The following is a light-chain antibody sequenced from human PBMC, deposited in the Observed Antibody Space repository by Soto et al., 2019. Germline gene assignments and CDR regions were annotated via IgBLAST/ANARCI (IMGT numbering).Light chain of an antibody. CDR1: HDISSW. CDR3: QQANSFPLA. J-gene: IGKJ4*01. V-gene: IGKV1-12*01. CDR2: AAS. Sequence: DIQMTQSPSSVSASVGDRVTITCRASHDISSWLAWYQQKPGKAPKILIYAASSLHSGVPPRFSGSESATAFTLTISSLPTEDFASYDWQQANSFPLAFGGGTKVEIK.